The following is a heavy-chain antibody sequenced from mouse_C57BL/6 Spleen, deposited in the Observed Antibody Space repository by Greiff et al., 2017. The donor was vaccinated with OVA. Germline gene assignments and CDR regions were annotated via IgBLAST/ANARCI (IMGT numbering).Heavy chain of an antibody. D-gene: IGHD2-2*01. J-gene: IGHJ3*01. CDR2: IDPETGGT. V-gene: IGHV1-15*01. Sequence: QVQLKESGAELVRPGASVTLSCKASGYTFTDYEMHWVKQTPVHGLEWIGAIDPETGGTAYNQKFKGKAILTADKSSSTAYMELRSLTSEDSAVYYCSSMVTSSWFAYWGQGTLVTVSA. CDR1: GYTFTDYE. CDR3: SSMVTSSWFAY.